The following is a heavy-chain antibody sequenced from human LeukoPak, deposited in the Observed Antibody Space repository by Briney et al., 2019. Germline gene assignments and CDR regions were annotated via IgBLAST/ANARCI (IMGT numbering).Heavy chain of an antibody. J-gene: IGHJ4*02. CDR3: AAMTGIAVAGTIVAFDY. CDR1: GFTFTSSA. Sequence: GASVKVSCKASGFTFTSSAVQWVRQARGQRLEWIGWIVVGSGNTNYAQKFQERVTITRDMSTSTAYMELSSLRSEDTAVYYCAAMTGIAVAGTIVAFDYWGQGTLVTVSS. V-gene: IGHV1-58*01. CDR2: IVVGSGNT. D-gene: IGHD6-19*01.